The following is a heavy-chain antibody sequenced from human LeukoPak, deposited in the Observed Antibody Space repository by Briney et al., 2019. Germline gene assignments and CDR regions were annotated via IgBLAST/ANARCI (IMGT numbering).Heavy chain of an antibody. CDR1: VYPFSSYR. J-gene: IGHJ5*02. D-gene: IGHD3-10*01. V-gene: IGHV3-48*01. CDR3: ARDGWSGDYNWFDP. Sequence: PGESLRLSCGASVYPFSSYRVNWVRRARGRGLEWVSYNSSASNTIYYADSVKGRFTITRHNAKHSLNLKMNSLRVDDRAMYYCARDGWSGDYNWFDPWGQGTLVTVSS. CDR2: NSSASNTI.